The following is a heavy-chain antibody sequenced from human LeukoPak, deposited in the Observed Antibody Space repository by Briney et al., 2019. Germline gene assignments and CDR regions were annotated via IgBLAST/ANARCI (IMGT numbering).Heavy chain of an antibody. CDR1: ADSLSSGGHY. CDR2: IHHSGRS. Sequence: PSETLSLPCTVSADSLSSGGHYWAWIRQFPGKGLESIGFIHHSGRSRHNPSLKDRVAISVDKSRKQFALKLGSVAAADTAMYYCARGGNRFGGFYFDYWGQGIQVIVSS. V-gene: IGHV4-31*03. CDR3: ARGGNRFGGFYFDY. D-gene: IGHD3-10*01. J-gene: IGHJ4*02.